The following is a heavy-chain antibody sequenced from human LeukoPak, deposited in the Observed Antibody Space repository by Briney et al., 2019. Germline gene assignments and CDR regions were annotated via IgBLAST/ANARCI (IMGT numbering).Heavy chain of an antibody. CDR3: ASSGSYRFDY. D-gene: IGHD1-26*01. V-gene: IGHV3-48*02. CDR1: GFTFSSYS. CDR2: ITASGTAM. J-gene: IGHJ4*02. Sequence: SGGSLRLSSAASGFTFSSYSMNWVRQAPGKGLEWASHITASGTAMFYADSVKGRFTISRDNAKNSLYLQMNSLRDEDTAVYYCASSGSYRFDYWGQGTLVTVSS.